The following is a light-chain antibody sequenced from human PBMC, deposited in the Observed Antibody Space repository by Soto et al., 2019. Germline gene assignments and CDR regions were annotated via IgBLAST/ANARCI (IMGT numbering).Light chain of an antibody. CDR3: QQYLNSPRT. Sequence: VLTQSPGTLSLSPGEGATPSSRASQRVASDLAWYLQKPGQPPRLLIYDASIRATGIPDRISGSGSERDFTLTISRLEPEDAAVYYCQQYLNSPRTFGQGTKVDIK. CDR1: QRVASD. J-gene: IGKJ1*01. CDR2: DAS. V-gene: IGKV3-20*01.